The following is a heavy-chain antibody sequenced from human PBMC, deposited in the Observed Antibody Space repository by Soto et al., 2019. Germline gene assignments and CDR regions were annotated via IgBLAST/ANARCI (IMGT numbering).Heavy chain of an antibody. J-gene: IGHJ6*02. Sequence: ASVKVARKASGYTFTGYYMHWLRQATRQGLEWMGWINPNSGGTNYAQKFQGRVTMTTDTSTSTAYMELRSLRSDDTAVYYCARNLGTRDYYYYYGMDVWGQGTTVTVSS. CDR3: ARNLGTRDYYYYYGMDV. V-gene: IGHV1-2*02. CDR2: INPNSGGT. CDR1: GYTFTGYY.